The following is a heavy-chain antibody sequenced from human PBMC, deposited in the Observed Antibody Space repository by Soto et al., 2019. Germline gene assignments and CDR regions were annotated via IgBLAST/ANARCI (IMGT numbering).Heavy chain of an antibody. CDR1: GYNYNLHW. CDR3: ARHLRSYDFFQYYYGIDV. D-gene: IGHD3-16*01. Sequence: LKISCRGSGYNYNLHWISWVRQKPGRGLEWMGIIYPGDSDTRYNPSFQGQVTISVDKSINTAYLQWDSLEASDTATYYCARHLRSYDFFQYYYGIDVWGQGSTVTVSS. J-gene: IGHJ6*02. CDR2: IYPGDSDT. V-gene: IGHV5-51*01.